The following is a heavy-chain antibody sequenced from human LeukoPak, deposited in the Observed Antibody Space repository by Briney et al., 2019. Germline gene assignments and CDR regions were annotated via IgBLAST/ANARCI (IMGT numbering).Heavy chain of an antibody. CDR2: INSDGSST. CDR1: GFTFSGYW. CDR3: ARHLGTYSDH. J-gene: IGHJ4*02. Sequence: GGSLRLSCAASGFTFSGYWMYWVRQAPGKGLLWVSLINSDGSSTNYADSVKGRFTISRDNAKNTLYLQVNSLRADDSAVYYCARHLGTYSDHWGQGTLVTVSS. D-gene: IGHD7-27*01. V-gene: IGHV3-74*01.